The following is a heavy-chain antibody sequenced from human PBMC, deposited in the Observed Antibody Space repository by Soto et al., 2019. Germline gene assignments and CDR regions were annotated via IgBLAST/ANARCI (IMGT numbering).Heavy chain of an antibody. CDR3: AGIIVGATVRDGVFDY. D-gene: IGHD1-26*01. V-gene: IGHV4-59*08. CDR1: GGSIISYY. J-gene: IGHJ4*02. Sequence: SETLSLTCTVSGGSIISYYWSWILQPPWKGLEWIGYIYYSGSTNYNPSLKSRVTISVDTSKNQFSLKLSSVTAADTAVYYCAGIIVGATVRDGVFDYWGQGTLVTVSS. CDR2: IYYSGST.